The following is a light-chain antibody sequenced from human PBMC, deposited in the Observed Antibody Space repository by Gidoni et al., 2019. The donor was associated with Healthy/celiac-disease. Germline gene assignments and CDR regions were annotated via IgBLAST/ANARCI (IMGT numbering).Light chain of an antibody. CDR3: QQSYSTLWT. CDR2: AAS. J-gene: IGKJ1*01. CDR1: QSISSY. Sequence: DIQMTQSPSSLSAYVGDRVTITCRASQSISSYLNWYQQKPGKAPKLLIYAASSLQSGVPSRFSGSGSGTDFTLTISSLQPEDFATYYCQQSYSTLWTFXXXTKVEIK. V-gene: IGKV1-39*01.